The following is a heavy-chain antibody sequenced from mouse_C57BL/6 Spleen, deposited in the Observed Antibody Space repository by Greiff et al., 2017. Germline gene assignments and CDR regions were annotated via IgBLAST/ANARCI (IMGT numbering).Heavy chain of an antibody. CDR1: GFTFSSYG. CDR2: ISSGGSYT. D-gene: IGHD1-1*01. V-gene: IGHV5-6*01. Sequence: EVQLQESGGDLVKPGGSLKLSCAASGFTFSSYGMSWVRQTPDKRLEWVATISSGGSYTYYPDSVKGRYTISRDNAKNTLYLQLSSLTSEDTAMYYCARHPRPVVATGYFDVWGTGTAVTVSS. J-gene: IGHJ1*03. CDR3: ARHPRPVVATGYFDV.